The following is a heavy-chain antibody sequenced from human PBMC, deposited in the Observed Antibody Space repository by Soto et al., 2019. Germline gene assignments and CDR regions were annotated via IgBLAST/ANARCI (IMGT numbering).Heavy chain of an antibody. CDR1: GFSFSSHG. CDR2: ISHDETRK. V-gene: IGHV3-30*18. Sequence: PGGSLRISCAASGFSFSSHGMHWVRQAPSRGLEWVAVISHDETRKHYGDSVKGRFTISRDNSQDTVYLQMNSLRAEDTAVFYCAKERSSGSSFDYWGQGT. J-gene: IGHJ4*02. D-gene: IGHD6-19*01. CDR3: AKERSSGSSFDY.